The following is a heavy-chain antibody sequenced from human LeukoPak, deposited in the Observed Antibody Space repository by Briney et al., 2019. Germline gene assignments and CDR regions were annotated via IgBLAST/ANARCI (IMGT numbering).Heavy chain of an antibody. Sequence: SVKVSCKASGGTFSSYAISWVRQAPGQGLEWMGRIIPIFGIANYAQKFQGRVTITADKSTSTAYMELSGLRSEDTAVYYCARAYGGNSGYYFDYWGQGTLVTVSS. CDR1: GGTFSSYA. CDR3: ARAYGGNSGYYFDY. V-gene: IGHV1-69*04. CDR2: IIPIFGIA. D-gene: IGHD4-23*01. J-gene: IGHJ4*02.